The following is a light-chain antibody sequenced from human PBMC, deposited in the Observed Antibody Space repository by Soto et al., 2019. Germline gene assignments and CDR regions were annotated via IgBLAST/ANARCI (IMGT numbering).Light chain of an antibody. CDR1: QSINSW. V-gene: IGKV1-5*03. J-gene: IGKJ2*01. CDR3: QQYNSYSHYT. CDR2: KAS. Sequence: DIQMTQSPPTLSASVGDRVTITCRASQSINSWLAWLQQKPGKAPKLLIYKASSLECGVPSRFSGSGSGTEFTLTISSLQPDDVATYYCQQYNSYSHYTFGQGTKLEIK.